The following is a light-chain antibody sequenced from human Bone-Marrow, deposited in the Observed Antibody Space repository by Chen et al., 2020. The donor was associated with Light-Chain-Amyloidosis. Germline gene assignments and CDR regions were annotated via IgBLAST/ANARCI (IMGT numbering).Light chain of an antibody. CDR1: SGHSSYI. J-gene: IGLJ3*02. CDR2: LAGSASY. V-gene: IGLV4-60*03. Sequence: QPVLTQSSSASASLGSLVKLTCTLSSGHSSYIIAWHQQQSGKAPRSLMKLAGSASYADRYLTISNLQSEDEADYYCETWDTNTRVFGGGTKLTVL. CDR3: ETWDTNTRV.